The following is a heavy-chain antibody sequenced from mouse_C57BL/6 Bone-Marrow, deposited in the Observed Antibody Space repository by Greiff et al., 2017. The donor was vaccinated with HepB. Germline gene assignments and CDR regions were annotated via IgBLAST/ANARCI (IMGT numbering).Heavy chain of an antibody. Sequence: QVQLKESGAELVKPGASVKLSCKASGYTFTEYTIHWVKQRSGQGLEWIGWFYPGSCSIKYNEKFKDKGTLTADKYSSTGYIGLNRLTSADAAVYVCARHEDASSYGLYYAMDYWGQGTSVTVSS. J-gene: IGHJ4*01. V-gene: IGHV1-62-2*01. CDR2: FYPGSCSI. CDR3: ARHEDASSYGLYYAMDY. D-gene: IGHD1-1*01. CDR1: GYTFTEYT.